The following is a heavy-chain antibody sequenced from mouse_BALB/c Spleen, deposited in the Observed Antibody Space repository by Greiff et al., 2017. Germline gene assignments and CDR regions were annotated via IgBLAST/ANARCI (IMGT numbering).Heavy chain of an antibody. D-gene: IGHD1-1*01. CDR3: ARGVVPLYFDY. CDR1: GYTFSSYW. J-gene: IGHJ2*01. V-gene: IGHV1-9*01. CDR2: ILPGRGST. Sequence: VQLVESGAELMKPGASVKISCKATGYTFSSYWIEWVKQRPGHGLEWIGEILPGRGSTNYNEKFKGKATFTADTSSNTAYMQLSSLTSEDSAVYYCARGVVPLYFDYWGQGTTLTVSS.